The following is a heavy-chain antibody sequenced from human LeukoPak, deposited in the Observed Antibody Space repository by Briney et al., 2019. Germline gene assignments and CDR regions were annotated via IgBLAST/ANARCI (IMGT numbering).Heavy chain of an antibody. D-gene: IGHD6-6*01. CDR2: INPNSGGT. Sequence: ASVKVSCKASGYTFTGYYMHWVRQAPGQGLEWMGWINPNSGGTNYAQKFQGRVTMTRDTSISTAYMELSRPRSDDTAVYYCARAAMLVSWAFDIWGQGTMVTVSS. J-gene: IGHJ3*02. V-gene: IGHV1-2*02. CDR3: ARAAMLVSWAFDI. CDR1: GYTFTGYY.